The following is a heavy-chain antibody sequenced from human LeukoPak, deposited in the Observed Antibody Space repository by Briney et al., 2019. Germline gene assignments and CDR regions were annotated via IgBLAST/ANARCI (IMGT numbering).Heavy chain of an antibody. CDR3: ASEGYCSSTRCYWGNY. CDR2: INPNSGGT. Sequence: GASVKVSCKASGYTFTGYYMHWVRQAPGQGLEWMGRINPNSGGTNYAQKFQGRVTMTRDTSISTAYMELSRLRSDDTAVYYCASEGYCSSTRCYWGNYWGQGTLVTVSS. D-gene: IGHD2-2*01. CDR1: GYTFTGYY. V-gene: IGHV1-2*06. J-gene: IGHJ4*02.